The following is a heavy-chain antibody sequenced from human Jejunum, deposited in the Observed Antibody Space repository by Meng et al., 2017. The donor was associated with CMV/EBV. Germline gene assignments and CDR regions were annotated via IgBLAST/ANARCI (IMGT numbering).Heavy chain of an antibody. V-gene: IGHV3-53*01. CDR1: GFTVSTNY. J-gene: IGHJ4*02. CDR3: TRGSRSTNSEVNFDS. D-gene: IGHD2-2*01. Sequence: SGFTVSTNYMSWVRQAPGKGLEWVSLIQGGGDTYYVDSVKGRFTISRDNSKNTLYLQMNSLRAEDTAVYSCTRGSRSTNSEVNFDSWGQGTLVTVSS. CDR2: IQGGGDT.